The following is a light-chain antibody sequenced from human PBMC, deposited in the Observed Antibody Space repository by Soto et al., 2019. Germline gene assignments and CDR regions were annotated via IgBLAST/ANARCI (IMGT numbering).Light chain of an antibody. Sequence: SVLTQPPSASGTPGQRVTISCSGSNSNIGSNPVNWYQHFPGTAPKLLIYNSDQRPSGVPDRFSGSKSGTSASLAISGLQSEDEADYYCATWDDSLSGVVFGGGTKLTVL. V-gene: IGLV1-44*01. CDR1: NSNIGSNP. CDR3: ATWDDSLSGVV. CDR2: NSD. J-gene: IGLJ2*01.